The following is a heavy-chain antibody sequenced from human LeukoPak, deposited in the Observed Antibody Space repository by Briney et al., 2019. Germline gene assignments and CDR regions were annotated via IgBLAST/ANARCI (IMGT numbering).Heavy chain of an antibody. CDR1: GGSISSGSYY. D-gene: IGHD6-13*01. CDR3: ARATWGSSPLFDY. CDR2: IYTSGST. J-gene: IGHJ4*02. Sequence: SETLSLTCTVSGGSISSGSYYWSWIRQPAGKGLEWIGRIYTSGSTNYNPSLKSRVTISVDTSKNQFSLKLSSVTAADTAVYYCARATWGSSPLFDYWGQGTLVTVSS. V-gene: IGHV4-61*02.